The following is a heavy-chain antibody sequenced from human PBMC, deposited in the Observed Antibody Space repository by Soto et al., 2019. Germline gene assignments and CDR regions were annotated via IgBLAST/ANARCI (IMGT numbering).Heavy chain of an antibody. CDR3: ARGRGGRTPFDY. J-gene: IGHJ4*02. D-gene: IGHD1-26*01. CDR2: INHSGST. V-gene: IGHV4-34*01. CDR1: GGSFSGYY. Sequence: PSETLSLTCAVYGGSFSGYYWSWIRQPPGKGLEWIGEINHSGSTNYNPSLKSRVTISVDTSKNQFSLKLSSVTAADTAVYYCARGRGGRTPFDYWGQGTLVTVSS.